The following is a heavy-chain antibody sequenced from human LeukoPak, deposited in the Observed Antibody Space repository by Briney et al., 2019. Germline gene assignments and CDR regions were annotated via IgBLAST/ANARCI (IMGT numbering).Heavy chain of an antibody. CDR2: IYHSGST. CDR1: GGSISSSNW. J-gene: IGHJ5*02. Sequence: SETLSLTCAVSGGSISSSNWWSWVRQPPGKGLEWIGEIYHSGSTNYNPSLKSRVTISVDTSKNQFSLKLSSVTAADTAVYYCARDMTDWWFDPWGQGTLVTVSS. CDR3: ARDMTDWWFDP. V-gene: IGHV4-4*02. D-gene: IGHD3-9*01.